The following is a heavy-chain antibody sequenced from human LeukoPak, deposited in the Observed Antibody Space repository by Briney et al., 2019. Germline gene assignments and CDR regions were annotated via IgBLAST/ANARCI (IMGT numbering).Heavy chain of an antibody. J-gene: IGHJ6*02. Sequence: ASVKVSCKASGYTFTSYAMHWVRQAPGQRLEWMGWINAGNGNTKYSQKFQGRVTITRDTSASTAYMELSSLRSEDTAVYYCARYCSSTSCYSGGMDVWGQGTTVTVSS. D-gene: IGHD2-2*01. CDR2: INAGNGNT. CDR1: GYTFTSYA. V-gene: IGHV1-3*01. CDR3: ARYCSSTSCYSGGMDV.